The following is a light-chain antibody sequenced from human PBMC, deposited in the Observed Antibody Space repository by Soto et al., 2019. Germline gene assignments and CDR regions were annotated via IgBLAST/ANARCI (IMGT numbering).Light chain of an antibody. Sequence: EIVMTQSPATLSVSPGKRATLSCRASQSVSSNLAWYQQKPGQAPRLLIYGASTRATGIPARFSGSGSGTEFTLTISSLQSEDFAVYYCQHYNNWPFTFGPGTKVDIK. J-gene: IGKJ3*01. V-gene: IGKV3-15*01. CDR1: QSVSSN. CDR3: QHYNNWPFT. CDR2: GAS.